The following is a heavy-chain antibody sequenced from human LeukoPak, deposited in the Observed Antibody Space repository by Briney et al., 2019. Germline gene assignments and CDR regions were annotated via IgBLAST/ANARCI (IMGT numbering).Heavy chain of an antibody. J-gene: IGHJ5*02. D-gene: IGHD5-18*01. CDR1: GFTFDDYA. CDR2: IDWDGGNT. Sequence: PGGSLRLSCAASGFTFDDYAMHWVRQAPGKGLEWVSLIDWDGGNTFYADSVKGRFTMSRDNSKNSLYLQMNSLRAEDTAVYYCARGGYRYGHNYFDPWGQGTLVTVSS. V-gene: IGHV3-43D*03. CDR3: ARGGYRYGHNYFDP.